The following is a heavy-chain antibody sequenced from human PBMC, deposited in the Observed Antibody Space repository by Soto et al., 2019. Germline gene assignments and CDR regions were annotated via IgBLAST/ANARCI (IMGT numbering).Heavy chain of an antibody. CDR3: TRVGSWGGYINFFDY. J-gene: IGHJ4*02. D-gene: IGHD5-12*01. CDR2: IRSKAYGGTT. CDR1: GFTFGDYA. Sequence: GGSLRLSCTASGFTFGDYAMSWFRQAPGKGLEWVGFIRSKAYGGTTEYAASVKGRFTISRDDSKSIAYLQMNSLKTEDTAVYYCTRVGSWGGYINFFDYWGQGTLVTVSS. V-gene: IGHV3-49*03.